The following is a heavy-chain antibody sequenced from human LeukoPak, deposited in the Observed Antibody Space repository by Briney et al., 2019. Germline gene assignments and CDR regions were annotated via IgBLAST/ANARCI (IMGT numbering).Heavy chain of an antibody. Sequence: GGSLRLSCAASGFPFSSYGMHWVRQAPGEGLEWVAVISYDGSKTYYADSVKGRFTVSRDNSKNTVYLQMSSLRTEDTAVYYCAKSDSSSWNFYWYFDLWGRGTLVTVSS. D-gene: IGHD6-13*01. J-gene: IGHJ2*01. CDR3: AKSDSSSWNFYWYFDL. CDR1: GFPFSSYG. CDR2: ISYDGSKT. V-gene: IGHV3-30*18.